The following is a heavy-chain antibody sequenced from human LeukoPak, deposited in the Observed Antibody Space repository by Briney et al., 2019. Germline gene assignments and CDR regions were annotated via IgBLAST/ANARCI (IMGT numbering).Heavy chain of an antibody. CDR3: ARTVVAATPGYYYYMDV. V-gene: IGHV4-39*01. Sequence: PSETLSLTCTVSGASISSTTYYWGWIRQPPRKGLEWIASIYYSGSTYYNPSLKSRVTISVDTSKNQFSLKLSSVTAADTAVYYCARTVVAATPGYYYYMDVWGKGTTVTISS. D-gene: IGHD2-15*01. CDR2: IYYSGST. CDR1: GASISSTTYY. J-gene: IGHJ6*03.